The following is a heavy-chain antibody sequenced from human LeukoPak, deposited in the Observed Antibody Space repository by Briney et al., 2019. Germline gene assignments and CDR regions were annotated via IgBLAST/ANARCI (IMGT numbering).Heavy chain of an antibody. Sequence: GGSLRLSCAASGFPFSSYAMQWVRQAPGEGVEWVGVILYYKSNKYYADYVKGRFTSSIDNSKNTLYLQMNSLRAEDTAVYYCARGTTPFAGLERSSNYFDYWGQGTLVTVSS. D-gene: IGHD1-1*01. J-gene: IGHJ4*02. CDR3: ARGTTPFAGLERSSNYFDY. V-gene: IGHV3-30*04. CDR1: GFPFSSYA. CDR2: ILYYKSNK.